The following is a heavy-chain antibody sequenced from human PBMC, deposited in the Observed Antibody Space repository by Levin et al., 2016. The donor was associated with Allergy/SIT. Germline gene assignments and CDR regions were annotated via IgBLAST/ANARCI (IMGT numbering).Heavy chain of an antibody. D-gene: IGHD6-6*01. CDR3: ARWDASSSGYFDN. CDR2: INPSAGST. Sequence: ASVKVSCKASGYIFTNHYLHWVRQAPGQGLEWVGIINPSAGSTTYAQKFQGRVTLTRDTSTTTIYMDLSSLRSDDTAVYYCARWDASSSGYFDNWGQGTLVTVSS. CDR1: GYIFTNHY. V-gene: IGHV1-46*01. J-gene: IGHJ4*02.